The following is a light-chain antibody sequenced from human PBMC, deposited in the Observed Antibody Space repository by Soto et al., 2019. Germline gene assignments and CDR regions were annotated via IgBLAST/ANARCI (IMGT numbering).Light chain of an antibody. J-gene: IGKJ2*01. CDR2: CAS. Sequence: EIVMTQSPATLSVSPGERATLSCRASQSVSSNLAWYQQKPGQAPRLLIYCASTRATGIPARFSGSGSGTEFTLTISSLQSEDFAVYYCQQYNNWRRYTFGQGTKLEIK. CDR3: QQYNNWRRYT. V-gene: IGKV3-15*01. CDR1: QSVSSN.